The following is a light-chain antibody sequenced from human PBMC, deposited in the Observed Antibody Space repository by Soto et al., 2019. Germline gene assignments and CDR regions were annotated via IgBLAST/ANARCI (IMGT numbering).Light chain of an antibody. V-gene: IGKV3-11*01. CDR2: DAS. Sequence: VLTQAPATLSLSPGERATLSRRASQSVGNYLAWYQQTPGQAPRLLMYDASNRAAGIPARFSGSGSGTDFTLTISSLEPEDFAVYYCQQRSDWRSFGGGTKVDIK. J-gene: IGKJ4*01. CDR1: QSVGNY. CDR3: QQRSDWRS.